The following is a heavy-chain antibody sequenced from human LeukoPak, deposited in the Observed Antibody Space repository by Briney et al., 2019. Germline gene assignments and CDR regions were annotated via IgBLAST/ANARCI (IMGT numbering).Heavy chain of an antibody. CDR1: GFTFSTYG. CDR2: IWYDGSNK. J-gene: IGHJ4*02. CDR3: ARASGPFDY. V-gene: IGHV3-33*01. Sequence: PRRSLRLSCAASGFTFSTYGMHWVRQAPGKGLEWVAVIWYDGSNKYYADSVKGRFTISRDNSKNTLYLQMNSLRAEDTAVYSCARASGPFDYWGQGTLVTVSS. D-gene: IGHD3-10*01.